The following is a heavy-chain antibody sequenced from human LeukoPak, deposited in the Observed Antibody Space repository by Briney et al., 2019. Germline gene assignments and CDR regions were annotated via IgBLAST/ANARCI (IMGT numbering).Heavy chain of an antibody. J-gene: IGHJ5*02. D-gene: IGHD2-2*01. Sequence: ASVKVSCKAYGYTFTGYYMHWVRQAPGQGLEWMGWINPNSGGTNYAQKFQGRVTMTRDTSISTAYMELSRLRSDDTAVYYCARELSLGYCSSTSCGSNWFDPWGQGTLVTVSS. V-gene: IGHV1-2*02. CDR3: ARELSLGYCSSTSCGSNWFDP. CDR2: INPNSGGT. CDR1: GYTFTGYY.